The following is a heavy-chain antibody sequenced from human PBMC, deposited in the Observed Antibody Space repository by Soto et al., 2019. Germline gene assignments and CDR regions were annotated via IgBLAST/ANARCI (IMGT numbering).Heavy chain of an antibody. D-gene: IGHD2-21*02. CDR1: GDSISSSSYY. CDR3: VRQRTTVVTQAYFDH. Sequence: PWETLSLTCTVSGDSISSSSYYWGWIRQHPGKGLAWIGSIYYSGRTYYNPSFKSRVTISIDTSKNQFTLKLSSVTATDTAVYYCVRQRTTVVTQAYFDHCGQRPLVTVFS. J-gene: IGHJ4*02. CDR2: IYYSGRT. V-gene: IGHV4-39*01.